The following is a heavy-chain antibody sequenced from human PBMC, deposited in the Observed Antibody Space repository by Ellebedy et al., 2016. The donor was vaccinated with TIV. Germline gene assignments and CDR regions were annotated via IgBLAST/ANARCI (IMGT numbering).Heavy chain of an antibody. CDR1: GYTFTSFG. Sequence: ASVKVSCXASGYTFTSFGITWVRQAPGQGLEWMGWISASNGDTKYAPNLQGRVTMTTDTSTSTAYMELSSLTSEDTAVYYCTRNLASTGNFDNWGQGTLVTVSS. CDR3: TRNLASTGNFDN. D-gene: IGHD1-14*01. CDR2: ISASNGDT. V-gene: IGHV1-18*01. J-gene: IGHJ4*02.